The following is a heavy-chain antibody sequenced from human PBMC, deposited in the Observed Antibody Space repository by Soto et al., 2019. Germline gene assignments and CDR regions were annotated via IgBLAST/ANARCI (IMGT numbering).Heavy chain of an antibody. V-gene: IGHV3-23*01. Sequence: GGSLRLSCAASGFTFSSYAMSWVRQALGKGLEWVSAISGSGGSTYYADSVKGRFTISRDNSKNTLYLQMNSLRAEDTAVYYCASRYDFWSGYTLPMDVWGKGTKVTLAS. CDR2: ISGSGGST. CDR1: GFTFSSYA. CDR3: ASRYDFWSGYTLPMDV. D-gene: IGHD3-3*01. J-gene: IGHJ6*03.